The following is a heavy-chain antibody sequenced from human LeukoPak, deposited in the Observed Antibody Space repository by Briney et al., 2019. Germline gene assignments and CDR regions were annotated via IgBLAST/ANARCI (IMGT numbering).Heavy chain of an antibody. D-gene: IGHD2-15*01. CDR1: GFTFSDQY. J-gene: IGHJ6*02. CDR2: IYSGDST. CDR3: ASQVVVIPLHGMDV. Sequence: GGSLRLSCAASGFTFSDQYMDWVRQAPGKGLEWVSVIYSGDSTYYAESVKGRFTISRHNSKNTLYLQMNSLRAEDTAVYYCASQVVVIPLHGMDVWGQGTTVTVSS. V-gene: IGHV3-53*04.